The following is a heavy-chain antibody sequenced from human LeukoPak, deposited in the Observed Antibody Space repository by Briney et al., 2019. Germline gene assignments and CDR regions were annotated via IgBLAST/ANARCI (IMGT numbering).Heavy chain of an antibody. Sequence: ASVQVSCKASGYTFTSYDINWVRQATGQGFEWMGWMSPNSGNTGYAQKFQGRVTMTRSTSMSTAYMELSSLRSEDTAVYYCNIAAAGNRFDYWGQGTLVTVSS. CDR2: MSPNSGNT. D-gene: IGHD6-13*01. CDR1: GYTFTSYD. J-gene: IGHJ4*02. V-gene: IGHV1-8*01. CDR3: NIAAAGNRFDY.